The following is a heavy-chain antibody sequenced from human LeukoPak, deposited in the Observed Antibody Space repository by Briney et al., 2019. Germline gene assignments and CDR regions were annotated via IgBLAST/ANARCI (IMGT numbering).Heavy chain of an antibody. Sequence: SETLSLTCAVYGGSFGGYYWSWIRLPPGNWLEWIGEIIDGGSTNYHPSLKSRVTISVNTSKNQFSLKLSSVNAAAPPGFYLARRSAEYQLLYGGPHDYWGQGTLVTVSS. V-gene: IGHV4-34*12. CDR2: IIDGGST. D-gene: IGHD2-2*02. J-gene: IGHJ4*02. CDR1: GGSFGGYY. CDR3: ARRSAEYQLLYGGPHDY.